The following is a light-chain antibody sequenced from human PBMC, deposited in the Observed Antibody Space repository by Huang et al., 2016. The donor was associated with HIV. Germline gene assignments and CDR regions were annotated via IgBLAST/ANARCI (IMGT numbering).Light chain of an antibody. CDR2: DTA. CDR1: QSVSSA. V-gene: IGKV3-11*01. Sequence: EIVLTQSPATLSLSLGERATLSCKASQSVSSALAWYQQKPGQAPRLRIYDTANRATGIPTRFSGSESGTDFTLTISILEPEDFAVYYCQQRSNWPLFTFGPGTKVDIK. CDR3: QQRSNWPLFT. J-gene: IGKJ3*01.